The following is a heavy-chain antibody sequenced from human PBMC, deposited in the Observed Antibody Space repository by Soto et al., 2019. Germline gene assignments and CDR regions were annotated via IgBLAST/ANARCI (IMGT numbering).Heavy chain of an antibody. CDR3: ARDLRSSGWSTGAY. CDR1: GFTFSSYS. Sequence: EVQLVESGGGLVQPGGSLRLSCAASGFTFSSYSMNWVRQAPGKGLEWVSYISSSSSTIYYADSVKGRFTISRDNAKNSLYWQMNSLRAEDTAVYYWARDLRSSGWSTGAYWGQGTLVTVSS. CDR2: ISSSSSTI. V-gene: IGHV3-48*01. J-gene: IGHJ4*02. D-gene: IGHD6-19*01.